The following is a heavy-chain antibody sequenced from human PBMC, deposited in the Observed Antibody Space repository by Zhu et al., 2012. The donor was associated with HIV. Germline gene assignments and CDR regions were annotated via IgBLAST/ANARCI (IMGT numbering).Heavy chain of an antibody. Sequence: QVQLQESGPGLVKPSETLSLSCTVSGGTISSSSYFWAWIRQTPGKGLEWIGSIYYGGSTHYNPSLKSRLSISVDTSKNQFSLKLSSVTAADTALYHCAKPVSGWYSYVFSCGRGQGTSGHRLF. V-gene: IGHV4-39*01. D-gene: IGHD6-19*01. J-gene: IGHJ3*01. CDR3: AKPVSGWYSYVFSCG. CDR1: GGTISSSSYF. CDR2: IYYGGST.